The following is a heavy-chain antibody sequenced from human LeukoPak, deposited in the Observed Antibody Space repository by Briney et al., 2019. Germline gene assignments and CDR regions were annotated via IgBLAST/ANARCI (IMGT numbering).Heavy chain of an antibody. CDR1: GGSINSDY. J-gene: IGHJ3*02. CDR2: IYYSGNT. CDR3: ARHFGQTDI. Sequence: SETLSLTCTVSGGSINSDYWSWLRQPPGKGPEWIGYIYYSGNTNYNPSLKSRVTISIDTPKKQFSLNLKSVTAADTAVYYYARHFGQTDIWGQGTMVTVSS. D-gene: IGHD3-16*01. V-gene: IGHV4-59*01.